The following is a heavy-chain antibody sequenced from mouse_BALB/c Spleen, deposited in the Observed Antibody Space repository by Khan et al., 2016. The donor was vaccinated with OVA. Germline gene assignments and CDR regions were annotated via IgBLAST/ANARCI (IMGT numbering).Heavy chain of an antibody. Sequence: QVQLQQPGAELVKPGASVILSCKTSGYTFTTYWMHWVKQRPGQGLEWIGEINPSNGRTNYNEKFKTKATLTVDKSSSTAYIQISSLTSEDSAGYYCARLYYSWLADWGQGTLVSVSA. CDR2: INPSNGRT. J-gene: IGHJ3*01. V-gene: IGHV1S81*02. CDR3: ARLYYSWLAD. D-gene: IGHD2-1*01. CDR1: GYTFTTYW.